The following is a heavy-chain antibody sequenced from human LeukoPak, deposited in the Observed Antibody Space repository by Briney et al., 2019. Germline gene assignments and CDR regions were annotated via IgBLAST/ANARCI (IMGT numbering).Heavy chain of an antibody. CDR3: ARDKGWALGMDV. J-gene: IGHJ6*02. CDR2: IYSGGST. CDR1: GFTVSSNY. D-gene: IGHD6-19*01. V-gene: IGHV3-66*02. Sequence: GGSLRLSCAASGFTVSSNYMSWVRQAPGKGLEWVSVIYSGGSTYYADSVKGRFPISRDNSKNTLYLQMNSLRAEDTAVYYCARDKGWALGMDVWGQGTTVTVSS.